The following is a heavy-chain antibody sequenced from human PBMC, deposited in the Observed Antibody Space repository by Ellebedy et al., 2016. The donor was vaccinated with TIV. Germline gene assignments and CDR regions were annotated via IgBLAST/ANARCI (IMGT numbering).Heavy chain of an antibody. V-gene: IGHV3-7*03. CDR3: AVAVYSSGWFNFDY. Sequence: PGGSLRLSCAASGFTFSGYWISWVRQAPGKGLEWVAVIKQDGTEKYYVDSVKGQLTISRDNANNSLYLQMKSLRAEDTAVYYCAVAVYSSGWFNFDYWGQGTLVTVSS. CDR1: GFTFSGYW. D-gene: IGHD6-19*01. CDR2: IKQDGTEK. J-gene: IGHJ4*02.